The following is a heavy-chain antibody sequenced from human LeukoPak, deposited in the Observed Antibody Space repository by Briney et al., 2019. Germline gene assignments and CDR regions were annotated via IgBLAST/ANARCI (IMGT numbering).Heavy chain of an antibody. V-gene: IGHV1-2*02. J-gene: IGHJ4*02. Sequence: ASVKVSCKASGYIFTGFYMSWVRQAPGQGLEWMGWINPNSGGTKYAQNFQGRVTMTRDTSISAAYVELSRLRSDDTAIYYCARALAVVVPAAMAYWGQGTLVTVSS. CDR3: ARALAVVVPAAMAY. CDR1: GYIFTGFY. CDR2: INPNSGGT. D-gene: IGHD2-2*01.